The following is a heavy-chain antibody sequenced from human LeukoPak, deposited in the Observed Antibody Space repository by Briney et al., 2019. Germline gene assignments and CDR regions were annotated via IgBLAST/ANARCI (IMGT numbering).Heavy chain of an antibody. CDR3: ARGGDYDYYYMDV. V-gene: IGHV4-38-2*02. CDR1: GYSISSGYY. Sequence: SETLSLTCTVSGYSISSGYYWGWIRQPPGKGLEWIGSIYHSGSTYYNPSLKSRVTISVDTSKNQFSLKLSSVTAADTAVYYCARGGDYDYYYMDVWGKGTTVTVSS. J-gene: IGHJ6*03. CDR2: IYHSGST.